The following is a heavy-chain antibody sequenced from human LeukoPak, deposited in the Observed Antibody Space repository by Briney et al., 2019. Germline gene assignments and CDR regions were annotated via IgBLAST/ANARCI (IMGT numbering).Heavy chain of an antibody. CDR1: GGSISSYY. D-gene: IGHD1-26*01. V-gene: IGHV4-34*01. J-gene: IGHJ4*02. CDR2: INHSGST. CDR3: ARLYSGSYIY. Sequence: SETLSLTCTVSGGSISSYYWSWIRQPPGKGLEWIGEINHSGSTNYNPSLKSRVTISVDTSKNQFSLKLSSVTAADTAVYYCARLYSGSYIYWGQGTLVTVSS.